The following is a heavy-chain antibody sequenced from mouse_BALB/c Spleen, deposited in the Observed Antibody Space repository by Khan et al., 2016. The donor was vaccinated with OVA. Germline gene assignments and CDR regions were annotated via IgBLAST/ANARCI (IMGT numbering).Heavy chain of an antibody. CDR3: ARVGAAYNRYDGGAMDY. V-gene: IGHV9-4*02. Sequence: LVESGPELKKSGETVRISCKASGYTFTTAGMQWVQKMPGKGLKWIGWINTHSGVPKYAEDFKGRFAFSLETSASTAYLQITNLKNEDTATYFCARVGAAYNRYDGGAMDYWGQGTSVTVSS. D-gene: IGHD2-14*01. J-gene: IGHJ4*01. CDR1: GYTFTTAG. CDR2: INTHSGVP.